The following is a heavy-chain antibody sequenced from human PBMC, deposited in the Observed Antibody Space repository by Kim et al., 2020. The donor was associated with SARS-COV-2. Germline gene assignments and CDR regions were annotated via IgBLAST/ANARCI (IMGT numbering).Heavy chain of an antibody. D-gene: IGHD6-13*01. V-gene: IGHV7-4-1*02. Sequence: ASVKVSCKASGYTFTSYTINWMRQAPGQGLEWMGGINTNTGNPMYAQGFTGRFVFSLDASVSTACLQISSLKAEDTAVYYCARGGQGTAAGSDYWGQGTLVTVSS. J-gene: IGHJ4*02. CDR2: INTNTGNP. CDR1: GYTFTSYT. CDR3: ARGGQGTAAGSDY.